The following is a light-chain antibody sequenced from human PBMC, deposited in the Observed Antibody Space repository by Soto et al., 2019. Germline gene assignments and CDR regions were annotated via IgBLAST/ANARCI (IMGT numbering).Light chain of an antibody. V-gene: IGLV2-11*01. Sequence: SSVTQPRSVAGSPGQSVTISCTGTSSYVGGYNYVSCYQQHPGKAPKLMIYDVSKRPSGVPDRFSGSKSGTTASLTISGLQAEDEADYYCCSFAGSYTSYVFGTGTKVTVL. CDR1: SSYVGGYNY. CDR3: CSFAGSYTSYV. J-gene: IGLJ1*01. CDR2: DVS.